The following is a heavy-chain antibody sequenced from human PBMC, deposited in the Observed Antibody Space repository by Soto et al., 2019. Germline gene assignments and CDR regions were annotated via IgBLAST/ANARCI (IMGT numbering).Heavy chain of an antibody. Sequence: GGSLRLSSAASGLTFSNALMSWVRQAPGKGLEWVGRIESKIDGGTTDYAAPVKGRFTISRDDSKSTLSLQMNSLKTGDTAVYYCTTDLGGVFDSWGHGTLVTVSS. CDR1: GLTFSNAL. J-gene: IGHJ4*01. V-gene: IGHV3-15*04. D-gene: IGHD3-3*01. CDR2: IESKIDGGTT. CDR3: TTDLGGVFDS.